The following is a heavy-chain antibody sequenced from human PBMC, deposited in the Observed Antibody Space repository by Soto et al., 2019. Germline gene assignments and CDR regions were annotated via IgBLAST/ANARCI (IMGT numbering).Heavy chain of an antibody. J-gene: IGHJ4*02. V-gene: IGHV3-48*01. CDR1: GFTFSTYS. Sequence: GGSLRLSCAASGFTFSTYSMNWVRQAPGKGLEWVSYISSSSSTIFYTDSVKGRFTVSRDNAKNSLYLQMNSLRAEDTAVYYSARPTYYYGSSGPPAYWGQGTLVTVSS. CDR2: ISSSSSTI. CDR3: ARPTYYYGSSGPPAY. D-gene: IGHD3-22*01.